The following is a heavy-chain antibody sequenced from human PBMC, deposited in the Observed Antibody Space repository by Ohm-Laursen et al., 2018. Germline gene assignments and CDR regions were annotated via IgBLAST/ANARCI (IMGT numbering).Heavy chain of an antibody. CDR2: INHSGST. CDR3: ARVYRRIAARQEGGRSFDY. D-gene: IGHD6-6*01. V-gene: IGHV4-34*01. J-gene: IGHJ4*02. CDR1: GGSFSGYY. Sequence: SETLSLTCAVYGGSFSGYYWSWIRQPPGKGLEWIGEINHSGSTNYNPSLKSRVTISVDTSKNQFSLKLNSVIAADTAVYYCARVYRRIAARQEGGRSFDYWGQGILVTVYS.